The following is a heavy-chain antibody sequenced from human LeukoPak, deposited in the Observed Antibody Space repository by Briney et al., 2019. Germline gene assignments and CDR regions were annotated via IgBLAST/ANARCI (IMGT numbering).Heavy chain of an antibody. J-gene: IGHJ6*04. CDR2: IYTSGST. CDR1: GGSISSGSYY. Sequence: SETLSLTCTVSGGSISSGSYYWSWIRQPAGKGLEWIGRIYTSGSTNYNPSLKSRVTISVDTSKNQFSLKLSSVTAADTAVYYCARDEVGMDVWGKGTTVTVSS. CDR3: ARDEVGMDV. D-gene: IGHD1-26*01. V-gene: IGHV4-61*02.